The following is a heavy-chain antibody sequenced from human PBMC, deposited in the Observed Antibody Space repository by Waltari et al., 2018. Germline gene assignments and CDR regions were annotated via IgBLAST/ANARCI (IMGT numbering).Heavy chain of an antibody. CDR2: IYHSGST. V-gene: IGHV4-38-2*01. D-gene: IGHD6-19*01. CDR1: GYSISSGYY. J-gene: IGHJ4*02. CDR3: ARQGAVAGSFYFDY. Sequence: QVQLQESGPGLVKPSETLSLTCAVSGYSISSGYYWGWIRQPPGKGLEWIGSIYHSGSTYYNPSLKSRVTISVDTSKNQFSLKLSSVTAADTAVYYCARQGAVAGSFYFDYWGQGTLVTVSS.